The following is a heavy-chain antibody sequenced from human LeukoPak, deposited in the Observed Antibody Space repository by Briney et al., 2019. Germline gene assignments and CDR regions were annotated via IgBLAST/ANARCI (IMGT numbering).Heavy chain of an antibody. V-gene: IGHV4-59*01. J-gene: IGHJ4*02. CDR3: ARNPRPPRLYSSSWYDPYYFDY. D-gene: IGHD6-13*01. Sequence: SETLSLTCAVYGGSFSGYYWSWIRQPPGKGLEWIGYIYYSGSTNYNPSLKSRVTISVDTSKNQFSLKLSSVTAADTAVYYCARNPRPPRLYSSSWYDPYYFDYWGQGTLVTVSS. CDR1: GGSFSGYY. CDR2: IYYSGST.